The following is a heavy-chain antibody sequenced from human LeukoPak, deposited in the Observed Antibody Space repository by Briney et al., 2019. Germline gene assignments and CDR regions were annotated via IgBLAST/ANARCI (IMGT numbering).Heavy chain of an antibody. J-gene: IGHJ5*02. CDR2: IYYSGST. CDR3: ARDTDSSSPGNWFDP. Sequence: PSETLSFTCTVSGGSISSSSYYWGWIRRPPGKGLEWIGSIYYSGSTYYNPSLKSRVTISVDTSKNQFSLKLSSVTAADTAVYYCARDTDSSSPGNWFDPWGQGTLVTVSS. D-gene: IGHD6-6*01. V-gene: IGHV4-39*07. CDR1: GGSISSSSYY.